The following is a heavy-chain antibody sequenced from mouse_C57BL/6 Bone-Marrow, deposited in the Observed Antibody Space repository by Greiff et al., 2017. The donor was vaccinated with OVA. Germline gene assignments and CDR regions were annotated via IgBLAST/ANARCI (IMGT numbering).Heavy chain of an antibody. D-gene: IGHD1-2*01. CDR3: TRDRLPHAMDY. Sequence: EVKLEESGEGLVKPGGSLKLSCAASGFTFSSYAMSWVRQTPEKRLEWVAYISSGGDYIYYADTVKGRFTISRDNARNTLYLQMSSLKSEDTAMYYCTRDRLPHAMDYWGQGTSVTVSS. CDR1: GFTFSSYA. V-gene: IGHV5-9-1*02. CDR2: ISSGGDYI. J-gene: IGHJ4*01.